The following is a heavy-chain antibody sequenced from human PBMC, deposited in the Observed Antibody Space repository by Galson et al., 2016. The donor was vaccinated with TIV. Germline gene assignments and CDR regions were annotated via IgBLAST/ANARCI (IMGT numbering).Heavy chain of an antibody. D-gene: IGHD3-10*01. J-gene: IGHJ4*02. V-gene: IGHV5-10-1*01. CDR1: GYSFANYW. CDR3: ATFLGSGSYYKAYFDH. Sequence: QSGAEVKKPGESLRISCRGSGYSFANYWISWVRQMPGKGLEWMGRIDPSDSYVNYNASFQGRITISVDKSINTAYLQWSSLKASDTAMCFCATFLGSGSYYKAYFDHWGQGALVTVSS. CDR2: IDPSDSYV.